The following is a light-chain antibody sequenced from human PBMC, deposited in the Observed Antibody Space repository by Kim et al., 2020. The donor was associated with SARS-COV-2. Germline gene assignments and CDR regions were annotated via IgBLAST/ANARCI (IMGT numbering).Light chain of an antibody. CDR3: ATWDDTLNSAV. J-gene: IGLJ2*01. CDR2: TDN. Sequence: GQRGIISCSGSNSNIGGNTVNWYQQLPGTAPRLLIYTDNERPSGVPARFSGSKSGTSASLAISGLQSEDEADYYCATWDDTLNSAVFGGGTQLTVL. V-gene: IGLV1-44*01. CDR1: NSNIGGNT.